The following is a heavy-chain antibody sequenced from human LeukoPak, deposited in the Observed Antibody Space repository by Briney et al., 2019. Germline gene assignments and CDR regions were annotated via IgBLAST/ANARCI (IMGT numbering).Heavy chain of an antibody. Sequence: GGSLRLSCAASGFTFSSYEMNWVRQAPGKGLEWVSSISRSATTIYYADSVKGRFTISRDNAKNSLYLQMNSLRAEDTAVYYCAKKYGNYGAFDYWGQGTLVTVSS. CDR1: GFTFSSYE. D-gene: IGHD4-11*01. J-gene: IGHJ4*02. CDR2: ISRSATTI. V-gene: IGHV3-48*03. CDR3: AKKYGNYGAFDY.